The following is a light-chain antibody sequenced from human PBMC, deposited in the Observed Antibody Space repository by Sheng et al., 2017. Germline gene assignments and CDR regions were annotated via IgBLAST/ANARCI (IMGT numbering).Light chain of an antibody. Sequence: EIVMTQSPATLSVSPGERATLSCRASQSISSYLAWYQQKPGQAPRLLIYGASSRATGIPDRFSGSGSGTDFTLTISRLEPEDSAVYYCQQYGSSPPITFGQGTRLEIK. J-gene: IGKJ5*01. CDR3: QQYGSSPPIT. V-gene: IGKV3-20*01. CDR2: GAS. CDR1: QSISSY.